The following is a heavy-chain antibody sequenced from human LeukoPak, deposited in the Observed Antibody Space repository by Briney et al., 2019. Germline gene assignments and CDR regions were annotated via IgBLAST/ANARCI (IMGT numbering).Heavy chain of an antibody. D-gene: IGHD3-3*01. CDR1: GGSISSGSYY. V-gene: IGHV4-61*02. CDR3: ARGAFWSAYSGVDY. Sequence: PSETLSLTCTVSGGSISSGSYYWSWIRQPAGKGLEWIGRIYTSGSTNYNPSLKSRVAISVDTSKNQFSLKLSSVTAADTAVYHCARGAFWSAYSGVDYWGQGTLVTVSS. CDR2: IYTSGST. J-gene: IGHJ4*02.